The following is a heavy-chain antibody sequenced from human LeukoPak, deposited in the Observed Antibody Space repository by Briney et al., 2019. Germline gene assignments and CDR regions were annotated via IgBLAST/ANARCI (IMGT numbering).Heavy chain of an antibody. Sequence: PSQTLSLTCTVSGGSISGGVYYWSWIRQHPGKGLEWIGYIYHSGSAYYNPSLKSRVTISVDTSKNQFSLKLSSVTAADTAVYYCARDGGGGSGSYSRYLDSWGQGTLVTVSS. CDR3: ARDGGGGSGSYSRYLDS. J-gene: IGHJ4*02. V-gene: IGHV4-31*03. D-gene: IGHD3-10*01. CDR2: IYHSGSA. CDR1: GGSISGGVYY.